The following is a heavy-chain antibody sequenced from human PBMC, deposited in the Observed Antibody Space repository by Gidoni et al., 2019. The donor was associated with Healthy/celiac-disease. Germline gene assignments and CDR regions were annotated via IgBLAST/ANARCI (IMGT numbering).Heavy chain of an antibody. Sequence: EVQLLEPGGGLVQPGGSLRLSCAASGFTFSSYAMSWVRQAPGKGLEWVLAISGSGGSKNYADSVKGRLTNSRDKSKNTLYLQMNSLRAEDTAVYYWAKEGHIVVVPAAITTHFDYWGQGTLVTVSS. CDR1: GFTFSSYA. CDR3: AKEGHIVVVPAAITTHFDY. CDR2: ISGSGGSK. D-gene: IGHD2-2*01. J-gene: IGHJ4*02. V-gene: IGHV3-23*01.